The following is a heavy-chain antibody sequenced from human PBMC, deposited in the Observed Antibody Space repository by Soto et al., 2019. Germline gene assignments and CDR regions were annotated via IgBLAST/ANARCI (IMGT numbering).Heavy chain of an antibody. CDR2: ASHTGAT. D-gene: IGHD1-1*01. V-gene: IGHV4-34*01. Sequence: QVQVQQWGAGLLKFSETLSLTCAVNGGSFSGWHWNWIRQPPGKGLEWIGEASHTGATNYNPSLESRVTISVDRSRNQLSLKLTSVSAADTAVYYCARSRNLDVWGPGTTVIVSS. CDR1: GGSFSGWH. J-gene: IGHJ6*02. CDR3: ARSRNLDV.